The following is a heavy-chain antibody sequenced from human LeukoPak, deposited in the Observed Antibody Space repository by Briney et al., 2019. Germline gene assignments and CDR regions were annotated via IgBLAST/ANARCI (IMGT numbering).Heavy chain of an antibody. D-gene: IGHD6-13*01. V-gene: IGHV1-3*01. J-gene: IGHJ2*01. CDR1: VYTFTSYA. Sequence: ASVKVSCKASVYTFTSYAMHWVRQAPGQRLEWMGWINAGNGNTKYSQKFQGRVTITRDTSASTAYMELSSLRSEDTAVYYCARVAFGSSYWYFDLWGRGTLVTVSS. CDR2: INAGNGNT. CDR3: ARVAFGSSYWYFDL.